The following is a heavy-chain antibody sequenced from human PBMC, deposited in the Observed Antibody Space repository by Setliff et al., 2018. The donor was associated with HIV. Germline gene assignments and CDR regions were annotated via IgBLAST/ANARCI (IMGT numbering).Heavy chain of an antibody. V-gene: IGHV4-59*01. J-gene: IGHJ5*02. CDR1: DGSFSSDY. D-gene: IGHD3-10*01. Sequence: SETLSLTCTVSDGSFSSDYWTWIRQTPGKGLEWIGYIYYSGSTKYNPSLTSRVTISVDTSKNHFSLKLTSVTAADTAVYYCARHTLREVLWFGDFPDWFDPWGQGTLVTVSS. CDR2: IYYSGST. CDR3: ARHTLREVLWFGDFPDWFDP.